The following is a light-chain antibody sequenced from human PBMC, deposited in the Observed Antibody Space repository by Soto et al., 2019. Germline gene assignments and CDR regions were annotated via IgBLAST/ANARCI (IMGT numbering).Light chain of an antibody. V-gene: IGKV4-1*01. J-gene: IGKJ4*01. CDR2: WAS. CDR3: QQYYTTPLT. Sequence: DIVMTQSPDSLAVSLGERATINCKSSQSVLYSSNNKNYLAWYQQKPGQPPKLLFYWASTREPGVPDRFTGSGPGTDFTLTISRLQAEDVAVYSCQQYYTTPLTFGGGTKVDI. CDR1: QSVLYSSNNKNY.